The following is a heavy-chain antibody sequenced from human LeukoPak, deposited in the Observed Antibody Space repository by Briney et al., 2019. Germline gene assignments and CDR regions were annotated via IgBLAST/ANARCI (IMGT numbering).Heavy chain of an antibody. CDR3: ARYDYVWGSYRSYYFDY. CDR1: GGSISSGGYY. CDR2: IYYSGST. J-gene: IGHJ4*02. V-gene: IGHV4-31*03. D-gene: IGHD3-16*02. Sequence: SETLSLTCTVSGGSISSGGYYWSWIRQHPGKGLEWIGYIYYSGSTYYNPSLKSRVTISVDTSKSQFSLKLSSVTAADTAVYYCARYDYVWGSYRSYYFDYWGQGTLVTVSS.